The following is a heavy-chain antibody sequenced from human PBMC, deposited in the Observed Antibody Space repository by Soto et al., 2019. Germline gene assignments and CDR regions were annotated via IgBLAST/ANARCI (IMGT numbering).Heavy chain of an antibody. CDR1: GGTFSSYA. D-gene: IGHD1-1*01. V-gene: IGHV1-69*13. J-gene: IGHJ4*02. Sequence: SVKVSCKASGGTFSSYAISWVRQAPGQGLEWMGGIIPIFGTANYAQKFQGRVTITADESTSTAYMELSSLRSEDTAVYYCARGERAGTNFDYWGQGTLVTVSS. CDR2: IIPIFGTA. CDR3: ARGERAGTNFDY.